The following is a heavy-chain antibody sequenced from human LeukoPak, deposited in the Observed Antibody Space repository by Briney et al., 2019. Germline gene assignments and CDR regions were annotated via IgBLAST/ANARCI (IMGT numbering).Heavy chain of an antibody. CDR2: INPNSGGT. D-gene: IGHD6-19*01. V-gene: IGHV1-2*06. J-gene: IGHJ4*02. CDR1: GYTFTGYY. Sequence: GSSVKVSCTASGYTFTGYYMHWLRQAPGQGLEWMGRINPNSGGTNYAQKFQGRVTMTRDTSISTAYMELSRLRSDDTAVYYCARVTLRGWEDYWGQGTLATVSS. CDR3: ARVTLRGWEDY.